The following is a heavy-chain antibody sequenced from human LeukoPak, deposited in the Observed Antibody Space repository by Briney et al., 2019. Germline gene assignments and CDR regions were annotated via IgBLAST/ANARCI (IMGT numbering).Heavy chain of an antibody. CDR2: IFYSGST. Sequence: KSSETLSLTCTVSGGSISSGDYYWSWIRQPPGKGLEWIGYIFYSGSTYYNPSLKSRVTISVDTSKNQFSLKLSSVTAADTAVYYCASRFISNWFDPWGQGTLVTVSS. V-gene: IGHV4-30-4*01. J-gene: IGHJ5*02. D-gene: IGHD3-3*01. CDR1: GGSISSGDYY. CDR3: ASRFISNWFDP.